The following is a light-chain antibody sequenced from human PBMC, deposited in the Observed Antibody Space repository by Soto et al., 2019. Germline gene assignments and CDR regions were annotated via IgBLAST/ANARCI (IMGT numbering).Light chain of an antibody. V-gene: IGKV1-5*03. CDR2: QAS. CDR1: QSISTW. Sequence: DIQMTQSPSTLSASVGDRVTITCRASQSISTWLAWYQQKPGQAPKLLIYQASSLEGGVPSRFSGSGSETEFTLTISSLQPDDFATYYCQQYNSYSWTFGQGTKVEIK. J-gene: IGKJ1*01. CDR3: QQYNSYSWT.